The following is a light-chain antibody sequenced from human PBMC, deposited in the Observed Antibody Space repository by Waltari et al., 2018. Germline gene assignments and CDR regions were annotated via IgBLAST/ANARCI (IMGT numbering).Light chain of an antibody. J-gene: IGKJ1*01. CDR3: QQYDNWPRT. Sequence: VMTQSPATLSVSPGARATLTCRARQSVSSHLAWYQQTPGQAPRLLIYDASTRATGIPARFSGSGSGTEFNLTISSLQSEDFAVYYCQQYDNWPRTFGQGTKVEIK. CDR1: QSVSSH. CDR2: DAS. V-gene: IGKV3-15*01.